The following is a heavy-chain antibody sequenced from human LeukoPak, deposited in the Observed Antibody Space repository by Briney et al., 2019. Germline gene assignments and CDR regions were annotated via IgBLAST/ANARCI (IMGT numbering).Heavy chain of an antibody. Sequence: SVNVSCKASGGTFSNYAITRVRQAPGQGLEWMGRIIPILRITSYAQRSQGRVTITADTSTSTAYMELSSLRSEDTAVYYCARDFPTYYYDSIGYYYYWFDPWGQGTLVTVSS. J-gene: IGHJ5*02. V-gene: IGHV1-69*04. D-gene: IGHD3-22*01. CDR3: ARDFPTYYYDSIGYYYYWFDP. CDR1: GGTFSNYA. CDR2: IIPILRIT.